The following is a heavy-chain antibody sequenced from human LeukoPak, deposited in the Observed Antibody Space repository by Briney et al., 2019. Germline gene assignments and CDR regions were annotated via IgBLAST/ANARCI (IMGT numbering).Heavy chain of an antibody. J-gene: IGHJ4*02. CDR3: ANGPHYNILTGYYKVRSHLDY. V-gene: IGHV3-30*02. CDR2: IRYDGNNK. CDR1: GITFSNYG. D-gene: IGHD3-9*01. Sequence: GGSLRLSCGASGITFSNYGMHWVRQAPGKGLEWVAFIRYDGNNKHYADSVKGRFTISRDNSKSTLYLQMNSLRPEDTAVCYCANGPHYNILTGYYKVRSHLDYWGQGTLATVSS.